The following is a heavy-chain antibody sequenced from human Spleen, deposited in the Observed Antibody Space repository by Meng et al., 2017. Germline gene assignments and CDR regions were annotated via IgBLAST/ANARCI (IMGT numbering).Heavy chain of an antibody. J-gene: IGHJ4*02. Sequence: SETLSLTCTVSGGSISGYYWSWIRQPPGKGLEWLGDITQSAGSNYSPSLRGRLTISIDTSKSQFSLKLNSVTAADTAVYYCATGGFNYYFDYWGQGALVTVSS. D-gene: IGHD2-8*02. CDR3: ATGGFNYYFDY. CDR1: GGSISGYY. V-gene: IGHV4-34*01. CDR2: ITQSAGS.